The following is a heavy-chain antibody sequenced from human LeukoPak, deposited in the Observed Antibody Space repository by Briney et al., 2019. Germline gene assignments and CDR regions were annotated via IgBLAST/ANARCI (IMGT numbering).Heavy chain of an antibody. D-gene: IGHD5-18*01. CDR1: GGSISSSSDY. CDR3: ARGRGYSYGPRLNFDY. J-gene: IGHJ4*02. CDR2: IYYHENT. Sequence: SETLSLTCTVSGGSISSSSDYWGWIRQAPGKGLEWIGSIYYHENTYYNSSLKSRVTISVDTSKNQFSLKLSSVTAADTAVYYCARGRGYSYGPRLNFDYWGQGTLVTVSS. V-gene: IGHV4-39*07.